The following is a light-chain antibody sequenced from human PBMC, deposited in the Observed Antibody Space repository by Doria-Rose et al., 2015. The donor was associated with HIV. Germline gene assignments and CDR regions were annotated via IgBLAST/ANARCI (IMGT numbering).Light chain of an antibody. CDR2: DGS. Sequence: QSPGTLSLSPGGRATLSCRASQSFSSTYLAWYQQKPGQAPSLLIYDGSTRATGIPDRFSASGSGTDFTLTINSLEPEDFALYYRHQYGTVWTFGQGTKVEI. CDR3: HQYGTVWT. V-gene: IGKV3-20*01. CDR1: QSFSSTY. J-gene: IGKJ1*01.